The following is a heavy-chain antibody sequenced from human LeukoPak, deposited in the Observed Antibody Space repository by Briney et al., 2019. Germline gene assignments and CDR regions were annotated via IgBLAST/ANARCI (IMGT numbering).Heavy chain of an antibody. CDR1: GFTFDDYG. Sequence: GGSLRLSCAASGFTFDDYGMSWVRQAPGKGLEWVSGINWNGGSTGYADSVKGRFTISRDNSKNTVYLQMNSLRPEDTAVYYCAKEGYYGSGSFPDYWGQGTLVTVSS. CDR3: AKEGYYGSGSFPDY. CDR2: INWNGGST. V-gene: IGHV3-20*04. J-gene: IGHJ4*02. D-gene: IGHD3-10*01.